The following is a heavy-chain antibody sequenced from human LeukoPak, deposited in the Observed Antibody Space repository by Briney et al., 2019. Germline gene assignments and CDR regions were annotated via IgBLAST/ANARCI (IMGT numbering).Heavy chain of an antibody. CDR3: ARDRPALWAAAGKGLIGRTLYYFDY. CDR1: GFTFSSYG. Sequence: GGSLRLSCAASGFTFSSYGMHWVRQAPGKGLEWVAVIWYDGSNKYYADSVKGRFTISRDNSKNTLYLQMNSLRAEDTAVYYCARDRPALWAAAGKGLIGRTLYYFDYWGQGTLVTVSS. D-gene: IGHD6-13*01. CDR2: IWYDGSNK. V-gene: IGHV3-33*01. J-gene: IGHJ4*02.